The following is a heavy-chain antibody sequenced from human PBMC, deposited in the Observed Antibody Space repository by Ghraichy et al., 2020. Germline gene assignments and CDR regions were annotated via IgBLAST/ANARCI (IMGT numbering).Heavy chain of an antibody. D-gene: IGHD5-18*01. CDR2: VYYNGNT. CDR1: GGSIRSYY. CDR3: ARRGRGYSLYFYGLD. Sequence: SETLSLTCTVSGGSIRSYYWSWIRHPPGKGLEWIGYVYYNGNTDYSPSLKSRATISVDTSKNQFSLRLTSVTAADTAVYYCARRGRGYSLYFYGLDMGPRDHGHRLL. V-gene: IGHV4-59*08. J-gene: IGHJ6*02.